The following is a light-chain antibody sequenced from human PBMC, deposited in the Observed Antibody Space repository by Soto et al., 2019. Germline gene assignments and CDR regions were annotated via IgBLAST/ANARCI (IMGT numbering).Light chain of an antibody. J-gene: IGLJ2*01. Sequence: QAVVTQPPSASGTPGQRVTISCSGSSSNIGSNTVNWYQQLPGTAPKLVIYSNNQRPSGVPDRFSGSKSGTSAPLAISGLQSEDEADYYCVAWDDSLNGYVVFGGGTKLTVL. CDR3: VAWDDSLNGYVV. CDR1: SSNIGSNT. CDR2: SNN. V-gene: IGLV1-44*01.